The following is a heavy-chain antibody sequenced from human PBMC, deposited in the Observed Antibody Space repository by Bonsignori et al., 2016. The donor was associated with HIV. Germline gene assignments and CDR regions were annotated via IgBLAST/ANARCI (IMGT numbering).Heavy chain of an antibody. Sequence: SQTLSLTCAVYGGSFSGYYWSWIRQPPGKGLEWIGEINHSGSTNYNPSLKSRVAISVDTSKNQFSLKLSSVTAADTAVYYCARGRGYYDSSGYLFDYWGQGTLVTVSS. CDR2: INHSGST. CDR1: GGSFSGYY. V-gene: IGHV4-34*01. J-gene: IGHJ4*02. CDR3: ARGRGYYDSSGYLFDY. D-gene: IGHD3-22*01.